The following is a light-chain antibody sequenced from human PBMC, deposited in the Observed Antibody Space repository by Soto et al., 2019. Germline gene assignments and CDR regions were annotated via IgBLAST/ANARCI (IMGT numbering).Light chain of an antibody. V-gene: IGLV2-23*02. J-gene: IGLJ2*01. Sequence: QSALTQPASVSGSPGQSITISCTGTSSDVGIYNLVSWYQQHPGKAPKLLIYATTKRPSGVSNRYSGSKSGNTASLSISGLQAEDEANYYCCSYAGSKTFTFGGGIKLTVL. CDR3: CSYAGSKTFT. CDR1: SSDVGIYNL. CDR2: ATT.